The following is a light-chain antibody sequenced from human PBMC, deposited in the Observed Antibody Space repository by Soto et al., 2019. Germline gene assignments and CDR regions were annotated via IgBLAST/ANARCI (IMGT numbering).Light chain of an antibody. CDR3: QQYNDWPRT. CDR1: QTVSKN. CDR2: GAS. V-gene: IGKV3-15*01. J-gene: IGKJ1*01. Sequence: EIVMTQSPATLSVSPGERVALSCRASQTVSKNLAWYQQKPGQAPGLLIYGASTRATGIPARFSGSGSGTEFTLTISSLQSEDFAVYYCQQYNDWPRTFGQGTKVEIK.